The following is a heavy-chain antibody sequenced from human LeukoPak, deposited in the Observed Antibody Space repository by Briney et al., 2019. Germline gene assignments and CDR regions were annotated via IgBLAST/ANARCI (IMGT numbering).Heavy chain of an antibody. V-gene: IGHV3-30*04. J-gene: IGHJ6*02. CDR1: GFTFSSYA. CDR2: ISYDGSNK. Sequence: GGSLRLSCAASGFTFSSYAMHWDRQAPGKGLEWVAVISYDGSNKYYADSVKGRFTISRDNSKNTLYLQMNSLRAEDTAVYYCARAYYYYYGMDVWGQGTTVTVSS. CDR3: ARAYYYYYGMDV.